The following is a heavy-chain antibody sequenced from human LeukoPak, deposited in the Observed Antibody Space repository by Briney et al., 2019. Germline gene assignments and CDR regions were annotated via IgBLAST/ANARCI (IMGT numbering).Heavy chain of an antibody. D-gene: IGHD5-12*01. J-gene: IGHJ4*02. CDR1: GFTFSSHA. V-gene: IGHV3-23*01. Sequence: PGGSLRLSCAASGFTFSSHAMIWVRQAPGKGLEWVSGISSSGGSTYYADSVKGRFTISRDNSKNTLYLQMNSLRGEDTAVYYCAKGAATMGDCWGQGILVTVS. CDR3: AKGAATMGDC. CDR2: ISSSGGST.